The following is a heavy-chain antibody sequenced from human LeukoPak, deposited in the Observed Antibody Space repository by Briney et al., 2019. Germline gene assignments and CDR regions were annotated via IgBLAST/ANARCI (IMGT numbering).Heavy chain of an antibody. CDR1: GGSFSGYY. Sequence: PSETLSLTCAVYGGSFSGYYWSWIRQPPGKGLEWIGEINHSGSTNYNPSLKSRVTISVDTSKNQFSLKLSSVTAADTAVYYCARGLSAIVYWGQGSLVTVSS. V-gene: IGHV4-34*01. CDR2: INHSGST. CDR3: ARGLSAIVY. J-gene: IGHJ4*02. D-gene: IGHD2-15*01.